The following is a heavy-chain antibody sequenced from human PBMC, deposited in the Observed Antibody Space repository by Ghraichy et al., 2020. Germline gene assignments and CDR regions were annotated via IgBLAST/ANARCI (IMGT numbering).Heavy chain of an antibody. D-gene: IGHD5-24*01. Sequence: LSLTCVASGISFDDFAMHWVRQAPGKGLEWVSAISWNGGDMAYADSVKGRFTISRDNAKNSLYLQMNNLASEDMALYYCAKSVSRDRWLQLRFALDMWGQGTKVTVAS. V-gene: IGHV3-9*03. CDR3: AKSVSRDRWLQLRFALDM. CDR2: ISWNGGDM. J-gene: IGHJ3*02. CDR1: GISFDDFA.